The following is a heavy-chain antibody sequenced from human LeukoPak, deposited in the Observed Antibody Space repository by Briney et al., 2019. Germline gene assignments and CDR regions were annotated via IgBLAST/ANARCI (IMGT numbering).Heavy chain of an antibody. V-gene: IGHV3-53*01. D-gene: IGHD1-26*01. CDR3: ARGEDVVGALFDS. CDR2: IYSGGST. Sequence: GGSLRLSCAASGFTVSSYFMSWVRQAPGKGLEWVPVIYSGGSTFYADSVKGRFTISRDNSKNTLYLQMNSLRAEDTAVYYCARGEDVVGALFDSWGQGTLVTVSS. CDR1: GFTVSSYF. J-gene: IGHJ4*02.